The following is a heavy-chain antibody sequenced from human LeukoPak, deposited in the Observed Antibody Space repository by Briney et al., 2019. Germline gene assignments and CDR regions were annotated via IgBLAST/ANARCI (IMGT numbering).Heavy chain of an antibody. CDR3: ARRGGGGRAFDY. J-gene: IGHJ4*02. CDR2: IYYTGST. V-gene: IGHV4-39*01. CDR1: GASISGGTYY. Sequence: SETLSLTCSVSGASISGGTYYWGWIRQPPGKGLEWIGSIYYTGSTHDNPSLKSRVTISVDTSKNQFSLKLSSVTAADTAVYYCARRGGGGRAFDYWGQGTLVTVSS. D-gene: IGHD3-16*01.